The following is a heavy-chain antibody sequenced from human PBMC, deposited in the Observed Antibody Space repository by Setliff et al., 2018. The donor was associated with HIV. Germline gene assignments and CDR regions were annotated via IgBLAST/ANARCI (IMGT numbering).Heavy chain of an antibody. CDR1: GDSISSGSYF. J-gene: IGHJ6*03. CDR2: ISTTGST. Sequence: PSETLSLTCTVSGDSISSGSYFWIWIRQPAGKGLEWIGHISTTGSTNYNPSLKSRVIMSADTSRNQFSLKLSSVTAADTAVYYCARGHDNKYYYFYYMDVWGKGTTVTVSS. CDR3: ARGHDNKYYYFYYMDV. V-gene: IGHV4-61*09. D-gene: IGHD3-9*01.